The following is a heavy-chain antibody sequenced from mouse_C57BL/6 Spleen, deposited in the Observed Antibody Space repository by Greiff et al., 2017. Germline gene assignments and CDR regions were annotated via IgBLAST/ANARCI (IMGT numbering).Heavy chain of an antibody. CDR2: INPYNGGT. CDR1: GYTFTDYY. V-gene: IGHV1-19*01. D-gene: IGHD2-5*01. CDR3: ARNSNYPYYYAMDY. Sequence: EVQLQQSGPVLVKPGASVKMSCKASGYTFTDYYMNWVKQSHGKSLEWIGVINPYNGGTSYNQKFKGKATLTVDKSSSTAYMELNSLTSEDSAVYYCARNSNYPYYYAMDYWGQGTSVTVSS. J-gene: IGHJ4*01.